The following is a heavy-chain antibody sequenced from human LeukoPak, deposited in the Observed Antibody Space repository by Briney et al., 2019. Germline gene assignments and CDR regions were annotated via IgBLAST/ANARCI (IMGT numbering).Heavy chain of an antibody. CDR2: ISSSGSTI. Sequence: GGSLRLSCAASGFTFSDYYMSWIRQAPGKGLEWVSYISSSGSTIYYADSVKGRFTISRDSAKNSLYLQMNSLRAEDTAVYYCAREYYYDSNDYWGQGTLVTVSS. V-gene: IGHV3-11*01. J-gene: IGHJ4*02. CDR3: AREYYYDSNDY. CDR1: GFTFSDYY. D-gene: IGHD3-22*01.